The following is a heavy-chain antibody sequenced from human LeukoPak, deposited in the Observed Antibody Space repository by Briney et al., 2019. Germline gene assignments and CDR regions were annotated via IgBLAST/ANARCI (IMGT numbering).Heavy chain of an antibody. V-gene: IGHV4-4*07. CDR3: ARVRYCSSTSCRNYNWFDP. CDR2: IYTSGST. CDR1: GGSISSYY. D-gene: IGHD2-2*01. J-gene: IGHJ5*02. Sequence: PSETLSLTCTVSGGSISSYYWSWIRQPAGKGLEWIGRIYTSGSTNYNPSLKSRVTMSVDTSKNQLSLKLSSVTAAGTAVYYCARVRYCSSTSCRNYNWFDPWGQGTLVTVSS.